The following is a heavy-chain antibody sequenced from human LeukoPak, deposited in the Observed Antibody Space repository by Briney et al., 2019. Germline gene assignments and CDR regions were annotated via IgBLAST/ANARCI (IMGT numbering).Heavy chain of an antibody. CDR3: ARGSDYGGNSGLDY. D-gene: IGHD4-23*01. V-gene: IGHV3-30*04. Sequence: GRSLRLSCAASGCTFSSYAMHWVRQAPGKGLEWVAVISYDGSNKYYADSVKGRFTISRDNSKNTLYLQMNSLRAEDTAVYYCARGSDYGGNSGLDYWGQGTLVTVSS. CDR1: GCTFSSYA. CDR2: ISYDGSNK. J-gene: IGHJ4*02.